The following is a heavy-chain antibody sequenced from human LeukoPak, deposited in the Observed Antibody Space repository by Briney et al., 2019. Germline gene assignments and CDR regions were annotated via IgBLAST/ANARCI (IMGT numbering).Heavy chain of an antibody. J-gene: IGHJ4*02. Sequence: SETLSLTCTVSGFTISDDYHWGWIRQPPGKGLEWIGTLYHSGNTYYKPSLKSRVTISVDTSKNQFSLTLTSVTAADTAVYYRARDLYSYYGSFDYWGQGTLVAVSS. CDR3: ARDLYSYYGSFDY. CDR1: GFTISDDYH. CDR2: LYHSGNT. D-gene: IGHD4-11*01. V-gene: IGHV4-38-2*02.